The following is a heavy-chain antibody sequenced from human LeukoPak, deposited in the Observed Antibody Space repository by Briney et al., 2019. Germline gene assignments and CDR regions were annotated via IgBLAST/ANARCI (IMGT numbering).Heavy chain of an antibody. CDR2: INAAGNT. V-gene: IGHV3-13*01. CDR1: GFTFSSYD. CDR3: ARGLPGGLDP. D-gene: IGHD2-15*01. J-gene: IGHJ5*02. Sequence: GGSLRLSCEASGFTFSSYDMHWARHVMGKGLEWVSSINAAGNTFFSGSVKGRFTISRANAKSSLYLQMNSLRVGDTAVYYCARGLPGGLDPWGQGTLVTVSS.